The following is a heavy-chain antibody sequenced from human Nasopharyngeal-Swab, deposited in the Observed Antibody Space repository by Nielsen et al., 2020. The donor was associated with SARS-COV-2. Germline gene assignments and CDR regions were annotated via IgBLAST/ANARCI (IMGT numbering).Heavy chain of an antibody. D-gene: IGHD1-14*01. V-gene: IGHV3-21*01. CDR3: ARDDHGADYFDY. CDR2: ISSFSNYI. Sequence: GESLKISCAASGFTFNDYTMNWVRQAPGKGLEWVSSISSFSNYIYYADSVKGRFTPSRDNAKNSLYLQMNSLRAEDTAVYYCARDDHGADYFDYWGQGTLVTVSS. J-gene: IGHJ4*02. CDR1: GFTFNDYT.